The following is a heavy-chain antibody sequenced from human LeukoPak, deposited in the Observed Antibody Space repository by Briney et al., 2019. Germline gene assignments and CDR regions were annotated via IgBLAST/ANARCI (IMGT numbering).Heavy chain of an antibody. CDR2: IKQDGSEK. CDR3: ARMDGRYYYYYGLDV. Sequence: GGSLRLSCAASGFTFSSYSMSWVRQAPGKGLEWVASIKQDGSEKNYVDSVKGRCTISRDNAKNSLFLQMNSLRAEDTAVYYCARMDGRYYYYYGLDVWGQGTTVTVSS. J-gene: IGHJ6*02. D-gene: IGHD6-19*01. V-gene: IGHV3-7*01. CDR1: GFTFSSYS.